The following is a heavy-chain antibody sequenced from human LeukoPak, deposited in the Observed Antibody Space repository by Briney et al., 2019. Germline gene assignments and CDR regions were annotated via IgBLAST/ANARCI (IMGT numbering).Heavy chain of an antibody. CDR3: ARDRFVAAAGTSDFDY. J-gene: IGHJ4*02. V-gene: IGHV3-33*01. CDR2: IWYDGSNK. D-gene: IGHD6-13*01. CDR1: GFTFSSYG. Sequence: PGRSLRLSCAASGFTFSSYGMHWVRQAPGKGLEWVADIWYDGSNKYYADSVKGRFTISRDNSKHTLYLQMNSLRAEGTAVYYCARDRFVAAAGTSDFDYWGQGTLVTVSS.